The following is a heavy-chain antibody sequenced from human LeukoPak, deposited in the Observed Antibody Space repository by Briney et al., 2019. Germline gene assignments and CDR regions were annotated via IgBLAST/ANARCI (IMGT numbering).Heavy chain of an antibody. D-gene: IGHD3-9*01. V-gene: IGHV4-34*01. Sequence: SATLFLTCVVYGGVFSGYYWRWIRQPPGMGLEWIGDLNLSERTNYNPSLKSRVTISVDTSKNQFSLKLSSGTAAETAVYYCARGVRGRYFNWLFKYYFDYWGQGTLVTVSS. J-gene: IGHJ4*02. CDR1: GGVFSGYY. CDR3: ARGVRGRYFNWLFKYYFDY. CDR2: LNLSERT.